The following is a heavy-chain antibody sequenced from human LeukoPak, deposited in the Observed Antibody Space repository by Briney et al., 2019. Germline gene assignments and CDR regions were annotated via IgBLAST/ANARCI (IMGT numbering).Heavy chain of an antibody. V-gene: IGHV1-69*13. D-gene: IGHD2-15*01. CDR2: IIPIFGTA. J-gene: IGHJ5*02. Sequence: SVKVSCKASGGTFSSYAISRVRQAPGQGLEWMGGIIPIFGTANYAQKFQGRVTITADESTSTAYMELSSLRSEDTAVYYCARSAVVAAVIDNWFDPWGQGTLVTVSS. CDR3: ARSAVVAAVIDNWFDP. CDR1: GGTFSSYA.